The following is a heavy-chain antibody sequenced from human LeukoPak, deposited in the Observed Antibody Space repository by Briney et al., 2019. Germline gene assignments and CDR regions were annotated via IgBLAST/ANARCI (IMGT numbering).Heavy chain of an antibody. CDR1: GFTVSSNY. CDR3: ARGYCSSTSCPHFDY. Sequence: GGSLRLSCAASGFTVSSNYMSWVRRAPGKGLEWVSVIYSGGSTYYADSVKGRFTISRDNSKNTLYLQMNSLRAEDTAVYYCARGYCSSTSCPHFDYWGQGTLVTVSS. CDR2: IYSGGST. D-gene: IGHD2-2*01. J-gene: IGHJ4*02. V-gene: IGHV3-53*01.